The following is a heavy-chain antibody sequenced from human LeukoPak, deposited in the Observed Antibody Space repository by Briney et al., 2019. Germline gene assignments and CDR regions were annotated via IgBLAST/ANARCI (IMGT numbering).Heavy chain of an antibody. Sequence: SETLSLTCTVSGGSISSYYWSWIRQPPGEGLEWIGYIYYSGSTNHNPSLKSRVTISVDTSKNQFSLKLSSATAADTAVYYCAKIVGDYYDSSEDWFDPWGQGTLVTVSS. CDR1: GGSISSYY. V-gene: IGHV4-59*01. CDR3: AKIVGDYYDSSEDWFDP. J-gene: IGHJ5*02. D-gene: IGHD3-22*01. CDR2: IYYSGST.